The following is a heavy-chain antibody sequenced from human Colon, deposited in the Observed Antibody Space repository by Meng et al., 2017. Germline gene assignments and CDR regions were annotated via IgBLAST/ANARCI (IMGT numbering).Heavy chain of an antibody. J-gene: IGHJ5*02. V-gene: IGHV4-31*03. D-gene: IGHD4-17*01. CDR3: ARTNYGDYNWFDP. Sequence: QGRLQGAGPGLVKPSPTLSLTCTVSGGSISSGGFYWSWIRQHPGKGLEWIGYIYYSGSTYYNPSLRSRVAISIDTSKNQFSLKLTSVTAADTAVYFCARTNYGDYNWFDPWGQGTLVTVSS. CDR1: GGSISSGGFY. CDR2: IYYSGST.